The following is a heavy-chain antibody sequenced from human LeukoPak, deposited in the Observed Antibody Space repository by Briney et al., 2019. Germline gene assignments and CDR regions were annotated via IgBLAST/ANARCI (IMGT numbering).Heavy chain of an antibody. J-gene: IGHJ4*02. CDR1: GYTFTGYY. D-gene: IGHD6-6*01. CDR2: INPNSGGT. Sequence: ASVKVSCKASGYTFTGYYMYWVRQAPGQGLEWMGWINPNSGGTKYTQKFQGRVTMTRGTSISTAYMELSRLRSDDTAVYYCARGGIEYSSSFFDYWGQGTLVTVSS. CDR3: ARGGIEYSSSFFDY. V-gene: IGHV1-2*02.